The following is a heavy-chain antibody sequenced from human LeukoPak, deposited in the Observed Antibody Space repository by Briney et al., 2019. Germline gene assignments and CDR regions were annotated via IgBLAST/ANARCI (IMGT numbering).Heavy chain of an antibody. CDR3: ARGATHYYYYMDV. Sequence: PGGSLRLSCAASGFTFSSYGMHWVRQAPGKGLEWVAVISFDGTNKFYADSVKGRFTISRDNSKKTVYLQMNSLRAEDTAVYYCARGATHYYYYMDVWGKGTTVTVSS. D-gene: IGHD2-15*01. CDR1: GFTFSSYG. V-gene: IGHV3-30*03. CDR2: ISFDGTNK. J-gene: IGHJ6*03.